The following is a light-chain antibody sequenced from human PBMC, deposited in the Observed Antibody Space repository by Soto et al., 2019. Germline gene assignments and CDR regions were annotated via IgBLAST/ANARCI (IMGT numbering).Light chain of an antibody. J-gene: IGLJ2*01. CDR2: DVT. Sequence: QSALTQPASVSGSPGQSITISCTATSNDVWTYNLVSWYQQHPGKAPKLVISDVTNRPSGVSDRFSGSKSGNTASLTISGLQPEDEADYYCSSYTLTATLFGGGTKVTVL. V-gene: IGLV2-14*02. CDR1: SNDVWTYNL. CDR3: SSYTLTATL.